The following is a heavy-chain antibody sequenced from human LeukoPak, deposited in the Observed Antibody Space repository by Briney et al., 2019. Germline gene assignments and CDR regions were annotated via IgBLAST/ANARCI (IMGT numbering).Heavy chain of an antibody. D-gene: IGHD5-12*01. V-gene: IGHV3-30*03. Sequence: PGGSLRLSCAASGFTFSSYGMHWVRQAPGKGLEWVAVISYDGSNKYYADSVEGRFTISRDNSKNTLYLQMNSLRAEDTAVYYCIVATNDAFDIWGQGTMVTVSS. CDR2: ISYDGSNK. J-gene: IGHJ3*02. CDR1: GFTFSSYG. CDR3: IVATNDAFDI.